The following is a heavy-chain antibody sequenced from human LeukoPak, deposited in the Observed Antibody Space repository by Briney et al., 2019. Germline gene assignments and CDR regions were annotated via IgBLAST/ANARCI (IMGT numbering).Heavy chain of an antibody. V-gene: IGHV4-39*07. CDR3: ARERGYFDY. Sequence: SETLSLTCTVSGGSISSSSYYWGWIRQPPGRGLEWIGSIYYSGSTYYNPSLKSRVTILLDTSKNQFSLKVTSVTAADTAVYYCARERGYFDYWGQGTLVTVSS. J-gene: IGHJ4*02. CDR2: IYYSGST. CDR1: GGSISSSSYY.